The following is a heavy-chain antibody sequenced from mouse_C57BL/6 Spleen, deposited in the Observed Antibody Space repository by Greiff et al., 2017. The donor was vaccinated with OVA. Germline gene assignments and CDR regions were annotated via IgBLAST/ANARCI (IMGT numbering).Heavy chain of an antibody. J-gene: IGHJ3*01. CDR2: IDPSDSYT. CDR1: GYTFTSYW. D-gene: IGHD1-1*01. CDR3: ASHYGSSYQFAY. Sequence: QVQLQQPGAELVMPGASVKLSCKASGYTFTSYWMHWVKQSPGQGLEWIGEIDPSDSYTNYNQKFKGKSTLTVDKSSSTAYMQLSSLTSEDSAVYYCASHYGSSYQFAYWGQGTLVTVSA. V-gene: IGHV1-69*01.